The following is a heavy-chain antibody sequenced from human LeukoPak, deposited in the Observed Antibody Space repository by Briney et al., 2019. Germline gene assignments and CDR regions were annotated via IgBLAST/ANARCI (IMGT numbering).Heavy chain of an antibody. Sequence: GASVKVSCKASGYTFNSYGITWVRQAPGQGLEWMGWISVYNGNTNYAEKLQGRVTMTTDTSTSTAYMELSSLRSEDTAVYYCARAYRSLYYYYYYMDVWGKGTTVTVSS. CDR2: ISVYNGNT. V-gene: IGHV1-18*01. J-gene: IGHJ6*03. D-gene: IGHD6-13*01. CDR3: ARAYRSLYYYYYYMDV. CDR1: GYTFNSYG.